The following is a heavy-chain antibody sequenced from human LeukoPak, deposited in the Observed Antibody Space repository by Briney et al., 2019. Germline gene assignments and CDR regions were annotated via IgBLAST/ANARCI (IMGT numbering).Heavy chain of an antibody. V-gene: IGHV3-48*02. CDR1: GFTFSSSS. CDR3: ARGLRYSSSWYNFDY. CDR2: ISISSTTI. Sequence: GRSLRLSCVASGFTFSSSSMNWVRQAPGKGLEWVSYISISSTTIYYADSVKGRFTISRDNAKNSLYLQMNSLRDEDTAVYYCARGLRYSSSWYNFDYWGQGTLVTVSS. D-gene: IGHD6-13*01. J-gene: IGHJ4*02.